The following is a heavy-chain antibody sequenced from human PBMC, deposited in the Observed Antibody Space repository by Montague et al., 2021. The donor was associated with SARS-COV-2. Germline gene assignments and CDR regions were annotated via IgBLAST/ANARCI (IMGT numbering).Heavy chain of an antibody. V-gene: IGHV4-59*02. CDR1: GDSVSHDF. CDR2: VYYSRSS. D-gene: IGHD1-26*01. CDR3: VRDPAPSGSGTFYDY. J-gene: IGHJ4*02. Sequence: SETLSLTCTVSGDSVSHDFWTWIRQPPGKGLEWIGYVYYSRSSSYNPSLRSRVSIAVDTSKNQFSLRLSTVTAADTAIYCCVRDPAPSGSGTFYDYWGQGTLVAVSS.